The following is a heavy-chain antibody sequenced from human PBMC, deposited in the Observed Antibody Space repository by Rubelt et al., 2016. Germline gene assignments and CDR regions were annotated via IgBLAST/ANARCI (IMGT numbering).Heavy chain of an antibody. CDR1: VSSYY. V-gene: IGHV4-59*02. D-gene: IGHD6-19*01. CDR2: IYYGGST. Sequence: VSSYYLTWIRQPPGKGLEYIGYIYYGGSTNYNPSLKSRVTISVDTSKNQFSLKLRSVTAADTAVYYCARVGGGWVLDPWGRGTLVTVSS. CDR3: ARVGGGWVLDP. J-gene: IGHJ5*02.